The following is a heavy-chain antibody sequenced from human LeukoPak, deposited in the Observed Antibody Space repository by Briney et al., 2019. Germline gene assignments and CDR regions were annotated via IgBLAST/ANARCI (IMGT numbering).Heavy chain of an antibody. Sequence: SETLSLTCAVYGGSFSGYYWSWIRQPPGKGLEWIGEINHSGSTNYNPSLKSRVTISVDTSKNQFSLKLSSVTAADTAVYYCARLGNSRQNTRKYYYYYYYMDVWGKGTTVTVSS. CDR1: GGSFSGYY. CDR2: INHSGST. D-gene: IGHD1-7*01. V-gene: IGHV4-34*01. CDR3: ARLGNSRQNTRKYYYYYYYMDV. J-gene: IGHJ6*03.